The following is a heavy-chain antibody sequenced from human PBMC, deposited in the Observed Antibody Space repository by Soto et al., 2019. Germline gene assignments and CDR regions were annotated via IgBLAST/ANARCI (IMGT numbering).Heavy chain of an antibody. CDR1: GFTFSSYG. D-gene: IGHD7-27*01. Sequence: PGGSLRLSCAASGFTFSSYGMHWVRQAPGKGLEWVAVISYDGSNKYYADSVKGRFTISRDNSKNTLYLQMNSLRAEDTAVYYCARDPAWGSLDYWGLGTLVTVSS. V-gene: IGHV3-30*03. CDR2: ISYDGSNK. J-gene: IGHJ4*02. CDR3: ARDPAWGSLDY.